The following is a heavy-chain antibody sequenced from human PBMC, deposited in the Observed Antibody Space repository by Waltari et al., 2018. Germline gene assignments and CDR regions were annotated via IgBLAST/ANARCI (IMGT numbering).Heavy chain of an antibody. V-gene: IGHV4-39*01. CDR2: IFYSGST. J-gene: IGHJ4*02. CDR1: GGSISSRPYY. D-gene: IGHD3-22*01. Sequence: QLQLQESGPGLVKPSETLSLTCTVSGGSISSRPYYWGWIRQPPGKGLEWVGSIFYSGSTDYNPSLKSRVTISVDTSKNQFSLKLSSVTAADTAVYYCARHRDYYDSIGYYPDYWGQGTLVTVSS. CDR3: ARHRDYYDSIGYYPDY.